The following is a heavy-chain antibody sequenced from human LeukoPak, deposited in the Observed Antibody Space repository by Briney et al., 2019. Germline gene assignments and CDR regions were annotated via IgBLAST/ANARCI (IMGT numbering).Heavy chain of an antibody. CDR3: ARYCSGGSCYFNYYYGMDV. Sequence: ASVKGSCKASGYTFTSYDINWVRQATGQGLEWMGWMNPNSGNTGYAQKFQGRVTMTRNTSISTAYMELSSLRSEDTAVYYCARYCSGGSCYFNYYYGMDVWGQGTTVTVSS. D-gene: IGHD2-15*01. CDR2: MNPNSGNT. V-gene: IGHV1-8*01. CDR1: GYTFTSYD. J-gene: IGHJ6*02.